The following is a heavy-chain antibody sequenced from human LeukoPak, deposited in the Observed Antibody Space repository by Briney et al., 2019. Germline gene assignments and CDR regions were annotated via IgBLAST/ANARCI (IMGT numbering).Heavy chain of an antibody. CDR3: ARVFSSAYDPSFAY. Sequence: PQTLSLTCALSVDSVPTKIPAGHWTRQSPPGGLECLGSTYYRSNWYNGYAVSVKSRVTINTDTSKNQFSLQLNSVTPEDTAVYYCARVFSSAYDPSFAYWGQGTLVTVSS. V-gene: IGHV6-1*01. J-gene: IGHJ4*02. CDR1: VDSVPTKIPA. CDR2: TYYRSNWYN. D-gene: IGHD5-12*01.